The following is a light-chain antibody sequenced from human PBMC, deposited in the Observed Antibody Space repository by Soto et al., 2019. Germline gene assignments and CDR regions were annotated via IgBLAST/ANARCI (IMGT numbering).Light chain of an antibody. CDR1: QSVSSY. CDR2: GAS. CDR3: QHYGNSPLT. V-gene: IGKV3-20*01. J-gene: IGKJ1*01. Sequence: EIVLTQSPGTLSLSPGERATLSCRASQSVSSYLAWYQQKPGQAPRLLIYGASSRATGIPDRFSGSGSGTDFTLIISRLESEDFAVFYCQHYGNSPLTFGHGTKVDIK.